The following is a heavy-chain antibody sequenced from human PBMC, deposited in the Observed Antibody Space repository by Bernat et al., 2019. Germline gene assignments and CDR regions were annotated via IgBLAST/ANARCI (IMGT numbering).Heavy chain of an antibody. CDR1: GFTFSSYA. J-gene: IGHJ4*02. Sequence: QVQLVESGGGVVQPGRSLRLSCAASGFTFSSYAMHWVRQAPGKGLEWVAVISYDGSNKYYADSVKGRFTISRDNSKNTLYLQMNSLRAEDTAVYYCAKTFSVVPAADYFDYWGQGTLVTVSS. V-gene: IGHV3-30*07. D-gene: IGHD2-2*01. CDR2: ISYDGSNK. CDR3: AKTFSVVPAADYFDY.